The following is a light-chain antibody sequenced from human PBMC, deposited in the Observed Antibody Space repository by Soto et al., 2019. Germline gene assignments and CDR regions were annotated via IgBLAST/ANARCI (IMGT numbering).Light chain of an antibody. CDR1: SGHSSYI. CDR3: ETWYTNTWV. V-gene: IGLV4-60*02. Sequence: QAVVTQSSSASASLGSSVKLTCTLSSGHSSYIIAWHQQQPGKAPRYLMKLESGGSYNKGSGVPDRFSGSSSGADRYLTMSSLQFEDEADYYCETWYTNTWVFGGGTKLTVL. CDR2: LESGGSY. J-gene: IGLJ3*02.